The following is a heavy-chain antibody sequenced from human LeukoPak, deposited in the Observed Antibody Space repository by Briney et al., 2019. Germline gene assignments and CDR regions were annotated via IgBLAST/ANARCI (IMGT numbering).Heavy chain of an antibody. V-gene: IGHV4-38-2*01. CDR1: GYSISSGYY. J-gene: IGHJ4*02. D-gene: IGHD4-17*01. Sequence: SETLSLTCAVSGYSISSGYYWGWIRQPPGKGLEWIGSIYHSGSTYYNPSLKSRVTISVDTSKNQFSLKLSSVTVADTAVYYCASTAVTTPFDYWGQGTLVTVSS. CDR3: ASTAVTTPFDY. CDR2: IYHSGST.